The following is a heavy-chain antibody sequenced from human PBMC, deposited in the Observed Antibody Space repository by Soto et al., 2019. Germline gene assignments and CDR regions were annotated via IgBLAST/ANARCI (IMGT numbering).Heavy chain of an antibody. CDR2: ISSSSSYI. CDR3: ARGPRVVPAAGMDV. V-gene: IGHV3-21*01. J-gene: IGHJ6*02. Sequence: GGSLRLSCAASGFTFSSYSMNWVRQAPGKGLEWVSSISSSSSYIYYADSVKGRFTISRDNAKNSLYLQMNSLRAEDTAVYYCARGPRVVPAAGMDVWGQGTTVTSP. CDR1: GFTFSSYS. D-gene: IGHD2-2*01.